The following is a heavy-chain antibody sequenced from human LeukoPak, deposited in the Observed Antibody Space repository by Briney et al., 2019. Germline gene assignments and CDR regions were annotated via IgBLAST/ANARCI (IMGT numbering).Heavy chain of an antibody. CDR1: GDRVSSNSAA. CDR2: TYYRSKWYN. CDR3: ARTLHPTIQPFDY. D-gene: IGHD5-18*01. V-gene: IGHV6-1*01. Sequence: SQTLSLTCAISGDRVSSNSAAWNWIRQSPSRGLEWLGRTYYRSKWYNDYAISVKSRITINPDTSRNQFSLQLNSVTPEDTAVYYCARTLHPTIQPFDYWGQGTLVTVSS. J-gene: IGHJ4*02.